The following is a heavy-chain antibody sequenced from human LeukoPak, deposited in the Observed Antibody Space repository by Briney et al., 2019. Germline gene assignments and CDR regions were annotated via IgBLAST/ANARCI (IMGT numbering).Heavy chain of an antibody. J-gene: IGHJ6*02. CDR2: ISYDGSNK. CDR3: ARGPGYGGDCYPGQLSHYYYGMDV. Sequence: GGSLRLSCAASGFTFSIYAMHWVRQAPGKGLEWVAVISYDGSNKCYADSVKGRFTISRDNSKNTLYLQMNSLRGEDTAVYYCARGPGYGGDCYPGQLSHYYYGMDVWGQGTTVTVSS. D-gene: IGHD2-21*02. V-gene: IGHV3-30*04. CDR1: GFTFSIYA.